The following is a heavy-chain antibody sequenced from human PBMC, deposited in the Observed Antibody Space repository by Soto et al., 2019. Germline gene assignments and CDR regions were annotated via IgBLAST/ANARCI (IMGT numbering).Heavy chain of an antibody. V-gene: IGHV3-30-3*01. CDR3: ARDRGKYYCSGSYYTYYYYGMDV. D-gene: IGHD3-10*01. CDR1: GFTFSSYA. CDR2: ISYDGSNK. Sequence: QVQLVESGGGVVQPGRSLRLSCAASGFTFSSYAMHWVRQAPGKGLEWVAVISYDGSNKYYADSVKGRFTISRDNSKNTLYLQMNSLRAEDTAVYYCARDRGKYYCSGSYYTYYYYGMDVWGQGTTVTVSS. J-gene: IGHJ6*02.